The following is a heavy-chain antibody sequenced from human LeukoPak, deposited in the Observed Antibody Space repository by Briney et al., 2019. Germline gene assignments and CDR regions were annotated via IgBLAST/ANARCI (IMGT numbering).Heavy chain of an antibody. Sequence: SETLSLTCIVSGGSIRSYYWTWIRQPPGKGLEWIGYIYYSGSTNYNPSLKSRVTISVDTSKNQFSLKLSSVTAADTAVYYCARAVVRGVISYYYGMDVWGQGTTVTVSS. V-gene: IGHV4-59*01. J-gene: IGHJ6*02. CDR3: ARAVVRGVISYYYGMDV. D-gene: IGHD3-10*01. CDR2: IYYSGST. CDR1: GGSIRSYY.